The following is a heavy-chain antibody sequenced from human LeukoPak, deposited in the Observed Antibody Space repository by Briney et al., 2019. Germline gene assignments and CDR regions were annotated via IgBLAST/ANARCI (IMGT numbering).Heavy chain of an antibody. J-gene: IGHJ4*02. D-gene: IGHD5-18*01. CDR1: GFTFGSFA. V-gene: IGHV3-23*01. CDR3: GKTTAGYSSGQKPAWPVDY. Sequence: GGSLRLSCEATGFTFGSFAMYWVRQAPGKGLDWIAGIFGSGGSPHYADSVKGRFTISRDNSKNTVYLQINSLRAEDTAVYYCGKTTAGYSSGQKPAWPVDYWGQGTLVTVSS. CDR2: IFGSGGSP.